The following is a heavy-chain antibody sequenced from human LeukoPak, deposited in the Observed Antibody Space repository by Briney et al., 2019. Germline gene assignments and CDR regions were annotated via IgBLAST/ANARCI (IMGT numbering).Heavy chain of an antibody. CDR1: GCSISSRSYN. D-gene: IGHD5-18*01. V-gene: IGHV4-39*01. CDR3: ATKSGGYTYGHDY. Sequence: SETLSLTCTVSGCSISSRSYNWGWLRQPPGKGLEGIGSIYYSGSTYYNPSLKRRLTISVDTSKNQCSLKLSSVTAADTAVYYCATKSGGYTYGHDYWGHGTLVTVSS. CDR2: IYYSGST. J-gene: IGHJ4*01.